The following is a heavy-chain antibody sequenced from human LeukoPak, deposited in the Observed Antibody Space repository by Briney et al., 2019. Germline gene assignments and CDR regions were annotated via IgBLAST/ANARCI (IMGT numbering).Heavy chain of an antibody. D-gene: IGHD4-17*01. J-gene: IGHJ4*02. Sequence: ASVKVSCKASGYTFTSYGISWVRQAPGQGLEWMGWISDYNGNTNYAQKLQGRVTMTTDTSTSTAYMELRSLRSDDTAVYYCARLTYGDRYFDYWGQGTLVTVSS. CDR2: ISDYNGNT. CDR3: ARLTYGDRYFDY. CDR1: GYTFTSYG. V-gene: IGHV1-18*01.